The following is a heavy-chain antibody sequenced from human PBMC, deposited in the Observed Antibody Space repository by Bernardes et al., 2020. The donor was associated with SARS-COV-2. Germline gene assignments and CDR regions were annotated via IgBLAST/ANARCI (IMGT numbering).Heavy chain of an antibody. CDR3: ASSPYNWNYHFDY. D-gene: IGHD1-7*01. CDR1: GVSMPRSSYY. Sequence: SETLSLTCTVSGVSMPRSSYYWVRLRQPPGKGLEWIGTIYYSGSNYYSPSLKSRITLSVDPSRNQFSLRLKSVTAADTAMYYCASSPYNWNYHFDYWGQGTLAAVTS. CDR2: IYYSGSN. V-gene: IGHV4-39*01. J-gene: IGHJ4*02.